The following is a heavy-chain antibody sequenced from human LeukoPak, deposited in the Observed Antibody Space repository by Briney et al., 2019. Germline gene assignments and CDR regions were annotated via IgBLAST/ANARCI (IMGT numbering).Heavy chain of an antibody. CDR1: GFTFSSYS. V-gene: IGHV3-7*01. D-gene: IGHD4-23*01. CDR2: IKQDGSEK. J-gene: IGHJ6*02. Sequence: GGSLRLSCAASGFTFSSYSMNWVRQAPGKGLEWVANIKQDGSEKYYVDSVKGRFTISRDNAKNSLYLQMNSLRAEDTAVYYCARWLTTVAPRGMDVWGQGTTVTVSS. CDR3: ARWLTTVAPRGMDV.